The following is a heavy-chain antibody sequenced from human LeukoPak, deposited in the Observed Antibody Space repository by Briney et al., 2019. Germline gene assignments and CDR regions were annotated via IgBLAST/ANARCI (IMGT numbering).Heavy chain of an antibody. D-gene: IGHD1-7*01. CDR3: AKRRGLELLYYYYMDV. Sequence: GGSLRLSCAASGFTFRSYWMSWVRQAPGKGLEWVSAISGSGGSTYYADSVKGRFTISRDNSKNTLYLQMNSLRAEDTAVYYCAKRRGLELLYYYYMDVWGKGTTVTVSS. V-gene: IGHV3-23*01. CDR1: GFTFRSYW. J-gene: IGHJ6*03. CDR2: ISGSGGST.